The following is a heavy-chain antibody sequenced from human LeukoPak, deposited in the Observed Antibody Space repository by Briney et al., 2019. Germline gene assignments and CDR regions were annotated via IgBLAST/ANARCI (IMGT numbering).Heavy chain of an antibody. CDR3: AKYGSGWWVGYYFDY. V-gene: IGHV3-23*01. CDR2: ISGSGGST. J-gene: IGHJ4*02. D-gene: IGHD6-19*01. Sequence: QPGGSLRLSCAASGFTFSSYAMSWVRQAPGKGLGWVSAISGSGGSTYYADSVKGRFTISRDNSKNTLYLQMNSLRAEGTAVYYCAKYGSGWWVGYYFDYWGQGTLVTVSS. CDR1: GFTFSSYA.